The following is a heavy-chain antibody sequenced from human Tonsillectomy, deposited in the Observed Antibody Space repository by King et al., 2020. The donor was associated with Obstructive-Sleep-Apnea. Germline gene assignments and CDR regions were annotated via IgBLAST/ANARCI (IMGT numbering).Heavy chain of an antibody. CDR1: GGSVSSGSYY. Sequence: VQLQESGPGLVKPSETLSLTCTVSGGSVSSGSYYWSWIRQPPGKGLEWIGDFYYSGSTNYNPSLKSRVTISVDTSKNQFSRKLSSVTAADTAVYYCARAITIFGVARGWFDPWGQGTLVTVSS. CDR2: FYYSGST. V-gene: IGHV4-61*01. J-gene: IGHJ5*02. D-gene: IGHD3-3*01. CDR3: ARAITIFGVARGWFDP.